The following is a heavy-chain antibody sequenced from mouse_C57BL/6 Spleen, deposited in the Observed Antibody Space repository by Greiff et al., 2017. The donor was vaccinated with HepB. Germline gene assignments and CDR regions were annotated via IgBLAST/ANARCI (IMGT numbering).Heavy chain of an antibody. CDR1: GYTFTDYE. CDR3: TREAYYGRFAY. CDR2: IDPETGGT. V-gene: IGHV1-15*01. D-gene: IGHD2-10*01. J-gene: IGHJ3*01. Sequence: QVKLQQSGAELVRPGASVTLSCKASGYTFTDYEMHWVKQTPVHGLEWIGAIDPETGGTAYNQKFKGKAILTADKSSSTAYMELRSLTSEDSAVYYCTREAYYGRFAYWGQGTLVTVSA.